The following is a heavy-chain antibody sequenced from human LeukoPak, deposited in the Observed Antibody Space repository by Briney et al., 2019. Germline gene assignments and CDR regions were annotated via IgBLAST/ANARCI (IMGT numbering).Heavy chain of an antibody. J-gene: IGHJ4*02. Sequence: SGGSLRLSSAASGFTFGDYYMSWIRQAPGKGLEWVSYISSSGSTIYYADSVKGRFTISRDNAKNSLYLQMNSLRAEDTAVYYCARDGGYGDYVDYWGQGTLVTVSS. CDR2: ISSSGSTI. V-gene: IGHV3-11*01. CDR1: GFTFGDYY. CDR3: ARDGGYGDYVDY. D-gene: IGHD4-17*01.